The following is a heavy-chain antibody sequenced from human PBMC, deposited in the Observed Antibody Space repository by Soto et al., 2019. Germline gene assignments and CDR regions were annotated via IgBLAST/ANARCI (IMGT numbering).Heavy chain of an antibody. CDR3: ARSGYSYGPNPLLY. CDR1: GGSISSYY. V-gene: IGHV4-59*06. D-gene: IGHD5-18*01. Sequence: TPETLSLTCTVSGGSISSYYWSWIRQPPGKGLEWIGYIYYSGSTYYNPSLKSRVTISVDTSKNQFSLKLSSVTAADTAVYYCARSGYSYGPNPLLYWGQGTLVTVSS. CDR2: IYYSGST. J-gene: IGHJ4*02.